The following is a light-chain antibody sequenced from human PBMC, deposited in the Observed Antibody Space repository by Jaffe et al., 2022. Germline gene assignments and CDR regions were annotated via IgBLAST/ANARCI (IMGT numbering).Light chain of an antibody. V-gene: IGKV1-5*03. CDR3: QQYNSYSLT. CDR1: QSITNW. Sequence: DIQMTQSPSTLSASVGDRVTISCRASQSITNWLAWYQQKPGKAPNLLIYKASNLESGVPSRFSGSGSGTEFNLTISSLQPDDFATYYCQQYNSYSLTFGGGTKVEIK. CDR2: KAS. J-gene: IGKJ4*01.